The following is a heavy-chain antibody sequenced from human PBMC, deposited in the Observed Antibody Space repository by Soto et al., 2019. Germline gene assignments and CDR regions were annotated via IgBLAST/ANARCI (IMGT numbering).Heavy chain of an antibody. D-gene: IGHD1-1*01. CDR2: ISYDGSNK. CDR3: AKDLGNDRDAFDI. J-gene: IGHJ3*02. CDR1: GFTFSSYG. Sequence: GGSLRLSCAASGFTFSSYGMHWVRQAPGKGLEWVAVISYDGSNKYYADSVKGRFTISRDNSKNTLYLQMNSLRAEDTAVYYCAKDLGNDRDAFDIWGQGTMVTVSS. V-gene: IGHV3-30*18.